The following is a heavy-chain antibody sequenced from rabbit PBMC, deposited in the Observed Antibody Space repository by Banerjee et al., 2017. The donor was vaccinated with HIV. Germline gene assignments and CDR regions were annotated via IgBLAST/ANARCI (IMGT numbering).Heavy chain of an antibody. CDR1: GFSFSSNDY. D-gene: IGHD6-1*01. CDR2: IYAGSSGST. J-gene: IGHJ3*01. CDR3: ARSYAGYAGYGYATGLDL. Sequence: EESGGDLVKPGASLTLTCTASGFSFSSNDYMCWVRQAPGKGLEWIACIYAGSSGSTYYASWAKGRFTISKTSSTTVTLQMTSLTAADTATYFCARSYAGYAGYGYATGLDLWGQGTLVTVS. V-gene: IGHV1S40*01.